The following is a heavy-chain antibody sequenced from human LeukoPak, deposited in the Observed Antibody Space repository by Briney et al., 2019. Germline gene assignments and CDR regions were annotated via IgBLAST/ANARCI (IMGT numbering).Heavy chain of an antibody. CDR3: ARQYGNWYSDI. CDR1: GGSISSYY. CDR2: IYSSGST. Sequence: SETLSLSCIASGGSISSYYMRWIRQPPGKGLEWIGYIYSSGSTSYNPSPKSRVTISVDTTTNQFSLKLSSVTAADTAVYYCARQYGNWYSDIWGRRDLVTVSS. J-gene: IGHJ2*01. D-gene: IGHD4-17*01. V-gene: IGHV4-59*08.